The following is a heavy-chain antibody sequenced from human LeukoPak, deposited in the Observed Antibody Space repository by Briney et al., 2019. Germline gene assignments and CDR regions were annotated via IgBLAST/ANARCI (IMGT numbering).Heavy chain of an antibody. CDR2: ISAYNGNT. V-gene: IGHV1-18*01. J-gene: IGHJ5*02. CDR3: ARARFGDHRENWFDP. Sequence: ASVKVSCKASGYTFTSYGISWVRQAPGQGLEWMGWISAYNGNTNYAQKLQGRVTMTTDTSTSTAYMELRSLRSDDTAVYYCARARFGDHRENWFDPWGQGTLVTVSS. D-gene: IGHD3-10*01. CDR1: GYTFTSYG.